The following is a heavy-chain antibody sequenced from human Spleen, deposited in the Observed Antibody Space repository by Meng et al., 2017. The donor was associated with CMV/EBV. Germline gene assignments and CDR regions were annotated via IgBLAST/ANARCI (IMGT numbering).Heavy chain of an antibody. J-gene: IGHJ4*02. V-gene: IGHV1-69*05. CDR2: LIPIYATA. CDR1: GDTFKNYA. Sequence: SVKVSCKASGDTFKNYAINWVRQAPGQGLEWMGGLIPIYATAGYAQQFQGRVTITTDESTSTAYTELSRLRPDDTGVYYCARGLSKYVEKTSFDSWGQGTLVTVSS. CDR3: ARGLSKYVEKTSFDS. D-gene: IGHD1-14*01.